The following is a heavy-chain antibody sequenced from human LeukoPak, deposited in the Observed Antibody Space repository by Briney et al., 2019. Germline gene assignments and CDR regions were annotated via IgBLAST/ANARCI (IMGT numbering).Heavy chain of an antibody. CDR3: ARSRQLVGYYYYMDV. D-gene: IGHD6-6*01. CDR1: GGTFSSYA. Sequence: SVKVSCKASGGTFSSYAISWVRQAPGQGLEWMGGIIPIFGTANYAQKFQGRVTITTDESTSTAYMELSSLRSEDTAVYYCARSRQLVGYYYYMDVWGKGTTVTVSS. J-gene: IGHJ6*03. CDR2: IIPIFGTA. V-gene: IGHV1-69*05.